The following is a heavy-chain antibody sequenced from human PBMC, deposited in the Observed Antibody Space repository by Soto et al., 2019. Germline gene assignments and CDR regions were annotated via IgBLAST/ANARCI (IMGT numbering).Heavy chain of an antibody. V-gene: IGHV1-46*01. D-gene: IGHD2-15*01. J-gene: IGHJ4*02. CDR3: ARDLDSGCSGGSCYQFDY. CDR2: INPSGGST. CDR1: GYTFTSYY. Sequence: GASVKVSCKASGYTFTSYYMHWVRQAPGQGLEWMGIINPSGGSTSYAQKFQGRVTMTRDTSTSTVYMELSSLRSEDTAVYYCARDLDSGCSGGSCYQFDYWGQGTLVTVSS.